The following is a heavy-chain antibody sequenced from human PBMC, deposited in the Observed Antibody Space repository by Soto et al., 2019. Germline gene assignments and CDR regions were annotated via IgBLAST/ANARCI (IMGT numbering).Heavy chain of an antibody. CDR1: GGSISSYY. D-gene: IGHD2-15*01. CDR2: IYYSGST. J-gene: IGHJ6*02. CDR3: ARLGYCSGGSCYSYYYYGMDV. Sequence: SETLSLPCTVSGGSISSYYWSWIRQPPGKGLEWIGYIYYSGSTNYNPSLKSRVTISVDTSKNQFSLKLSSVTAADTAVYYCARLGYCSGGSCYSYYYYGMDVWGQGTTVTAS. V-gene: IGHV4-59*01.